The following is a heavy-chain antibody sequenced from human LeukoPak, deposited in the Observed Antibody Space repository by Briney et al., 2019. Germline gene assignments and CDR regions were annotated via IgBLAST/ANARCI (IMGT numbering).Heavy chain of an antibody. Sequence: ASVKVSCKASGYTFTSYDINWVRQATGQGLEWMGWMNPNSGNTGYAQKFQGRVTMTRNTPISAAYMELSRLRSDDTAVYYCARGRDGYNNGAFDIWGQGTMVTVSS. CDR2: MNPNSGNT. D-gene: IGHD5-24*01. CDR1: GYTFTSYD. CDR3: ARGRDGYNNGAFDI. V-gene: IGHV1-8*01. J-gene: IGHJ3*02.